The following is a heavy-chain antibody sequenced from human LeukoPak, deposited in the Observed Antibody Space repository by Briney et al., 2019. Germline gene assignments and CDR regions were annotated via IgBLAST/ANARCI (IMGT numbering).Heavy chain of an antibody. V-gene: IGHV3-21*01. CDR2: ISSSSSYI. CDR1: GFTFSSYS. J-gene: IGHJ4*02. CDR3: ARGLGDGYFDY. Sequence: GRSLRLSCAASGFTFSSYSMNWVRQAPGKGLEWVSSISSSSSYIYYADSVKGRFTISRDNAKNSLYLQMNSLRAEDTAVYYCARGLGDGYFDYWGQGTLVTVSS. D-gene: IGHD5-24*01.